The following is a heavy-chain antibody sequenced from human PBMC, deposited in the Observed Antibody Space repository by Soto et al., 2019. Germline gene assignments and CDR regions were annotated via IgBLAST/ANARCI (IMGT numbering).Heavy chain of an antibody. J-gene: IGHJ6*02. CDR2: ISSSSSTI. CDR1: GFTFSSYS. V-gene: IGHV3-48*02. CDR3: ARDPGDIVVVPAAPSGGMDV. Sequence: GGSLRLSCAASGFTFSSYSMNWVRQAPGKGLEWVSYISSSSSTIYYADSVKGRFTISRDNAKNSLYLQMNSLRDEDTAVYYCARDPGDIVVVPAAPSGGMDVWGQGTTVTVSS. D-gene: IGHD2-2*01.